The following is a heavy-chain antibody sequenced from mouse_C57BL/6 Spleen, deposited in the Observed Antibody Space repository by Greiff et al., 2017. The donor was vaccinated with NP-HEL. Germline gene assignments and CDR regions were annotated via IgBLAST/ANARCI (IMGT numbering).Heavy chain of an antibody. CDR3: ARGWDGAMDY. CDR2: ISYDGSN. D-gene: IGHD4-1*01. CDR1: GYSITSGYY. Sequence: EVKLVESGPGLVKPSQSLSLTCSVTGYSITSGYYWNWIRQFPGNKLEWMGYISYDGSNNYNPSLKNRISITRDTSKNQFFLKLNSVTTEDTATYYCARGWDGAMDYWGQGTSVTVSS. V-gene: IGHV3-6*01. J-gene: IGHJ4*01.